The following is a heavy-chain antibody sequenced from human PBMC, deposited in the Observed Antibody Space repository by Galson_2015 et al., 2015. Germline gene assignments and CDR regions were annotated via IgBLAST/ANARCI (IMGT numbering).Heavy chain of an antibody. D-gene: IGHD2-2*01. J-gene: IGHJ6*02. CDR2: INPNSGGT. CDR1: GYTFTGYY. CDR3: ARDGLYCSSTSCYPPRGGMDV. V-gene: IGHV1-2*04. Sequence: SCAASGYTFTGYYMHWVRQAPGQGLEWMGWINPNSGGTNYAQKFQGWVTMTRDTSISTAYMELSRLRSDDTAVYYCARDGLYCSSTSCYPPRGGMDVWGQGTTVTVSS.